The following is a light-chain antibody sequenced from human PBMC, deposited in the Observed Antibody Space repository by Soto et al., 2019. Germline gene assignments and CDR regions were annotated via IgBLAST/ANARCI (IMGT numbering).Light chain of an antibody. CDR1: SIDVVCYDY. V-gene: IGLV2-14*01. Sequence: QSLLTQPASVSGSPGQSIAISCPGTSIDVVCYDYVSWYQQHPDKAPKLMIYEVTKRPSGVSNRFSGSKSGNTASLTISGLQPEDEADYYCSSHTSGSTRVFGSGTKVTVL. CDR3: SSHTSGSTRV. CDR2: EVT. J-gene: IGLJ1*01.